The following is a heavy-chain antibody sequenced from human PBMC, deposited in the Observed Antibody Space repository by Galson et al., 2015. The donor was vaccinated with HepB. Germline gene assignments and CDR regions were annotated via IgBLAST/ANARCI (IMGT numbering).Heavy chain of an antibody. V-gene: IGHV1-18*01. CDR3: ARMYYDFWGGYQYYFDY. D-gene: IGHD3-3*01. CDR2: ISAYNGNT. J-gene: IGHJ4*02. Sequence: SVKVSCKASGYTFTSYGISWVRQAPGQGLEWMGWISAYNGNTNYAQKLQGRVTMTTDTSTSTAYMELRSLRSDDTAVYYCARMYYDFWGGYQYYFDYWGQGTLVTVSS. CDR1: GYTFTSYG.